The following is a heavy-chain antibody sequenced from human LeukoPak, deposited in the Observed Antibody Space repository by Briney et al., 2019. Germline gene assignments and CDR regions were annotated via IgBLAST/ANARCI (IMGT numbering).Heavy chain of an antibody. CDR2: INPSGGST. CDR1: GGTFSSYA. V-gene: IGHV1-46*01. CDR3: AREVPTGTLV. J-gene: IGHJ4*02. D-gene: IGHD1-1*01. Sequence: ASVKVSCKASGGTFSSYAISWVRQAPGQGLEWMGIINPSGGSTSYAQKFQGRVTMTRDTSTSTVYMELSSLRSEDTAVYYCAREVPTGTLVWGQGTLVTVSS.